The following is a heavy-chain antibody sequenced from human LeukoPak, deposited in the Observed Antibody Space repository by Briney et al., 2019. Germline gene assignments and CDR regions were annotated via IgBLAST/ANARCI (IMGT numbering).Heavy chain of an antibody. J-gene: IGHJ6*03. D-gene: IGHD1-26*01. CDR3: ASAGDYYYMDV. CDR1: GGSIGSYY. Sequence: SETLSLTCTVSGGSIGSYYWSWIRQPPGKGLEWIGYIYYSGSTNYNPSLKSRVTISVDTSKNQFSLKLSSVTAADTAVYYCASAGDYYYMDVWGKGTTVTVSS. CDR2: IYYSGST. V-gene: IGHV4-59*01.